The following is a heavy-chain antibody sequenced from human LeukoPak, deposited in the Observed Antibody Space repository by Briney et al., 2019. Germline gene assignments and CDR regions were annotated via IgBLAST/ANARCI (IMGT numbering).Heavy chain of an antibody. Sequence: GGSLRLSCAASGFIFNYAWMNWARQAPGKGLEWVASINHNGNVNYYVDSVKGRFTISRDNAKNSLYLQMSNLRAEDTAVYFCARGGGLDVWGQGATVTVSS. J-gene: IGHJ6*02. D-gene: IGHD3-16*01. CDR1: GFIFNYAW. CDR3: ARGGGLDV. V-gene: IGHV3-7*03. CDR2: INHNGNVN.